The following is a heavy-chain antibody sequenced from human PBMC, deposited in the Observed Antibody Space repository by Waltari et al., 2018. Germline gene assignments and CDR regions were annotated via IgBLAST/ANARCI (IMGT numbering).Heavy chain of an antibody. CDR1: GFTFNNFH. CDR2: IRTKASGGTA. CDR3: TRDVRNIDY. J-gene: IGHJ4*02. Sequence: EVQLLESGGDLVQPGRSLRLSCTASGFTFNNFHLSRGRQAPGNGLEWLGCIRTKASGGTAEYAASVKGRFIFSRDDSKSIAYLQMNSLKTDDTAVYYCTRDVRNIDYWGQGTLVTVSS. V-gene: IGHV3-49*02.